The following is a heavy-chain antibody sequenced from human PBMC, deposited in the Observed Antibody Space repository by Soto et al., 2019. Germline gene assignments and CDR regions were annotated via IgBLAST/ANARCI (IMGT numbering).Heavy chain of an antibody. CDR3: AHSTCSSTSCYEGRYYFDY. D-gene: IGHD2-2*01. V-gene: IGHV2-5*02. CDR2: IYWDGDK. Sequence: QITLKESGPTLVKPTQTLTLTCTFSGFSLSTSGVGVGWIRQPPGKALEWLALIYWDGDKRYSPSLKSRLTITKDTSKNQVVLTMTNMDPVDTATYYCAHSTCSSTSCYEGRYYFDYWGQGTLVTVSS. CDR1: GFSLSTSGVG. J-gene: IGHJ4*02.